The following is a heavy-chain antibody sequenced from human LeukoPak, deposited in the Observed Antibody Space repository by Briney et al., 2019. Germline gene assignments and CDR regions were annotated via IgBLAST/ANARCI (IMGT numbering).Heavy chain of an antibody. CDR3: ARGGCGGDCYSGPYYFDY. J-gene: IGHJ4*02. CDR2: IYYSGST. Sequence: GGSIXXYYWSWXRXPPGKGLEWIGYIYYSGSTNYNPSLKSRVTISVDTSKTQFSLKLSSVTAADTAVYYCARGGCGGDCYSGPYYFDYWGQGTLVTVSS. V-gene: IGHV4-59*01. D-gene: IGHD2-21*02. CDR1: GGSIXXYY.